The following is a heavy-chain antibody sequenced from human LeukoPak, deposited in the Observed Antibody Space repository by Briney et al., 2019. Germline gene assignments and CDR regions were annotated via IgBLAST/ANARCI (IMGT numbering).Heavy chain of an antibody. CDR2: IYYSGST. Sequence: SETLSLTCTVSGGSISSSSYYWGWIRQPPGKGLEWIGSIYYSGSTYYNPSLESRVTISVDTSKNQFSLKLSSVTAADTAVYYCARDEGPGGPSPVDYWGQGTLVTVSS. J-gene: IGHJ4*02. CDR3: ARDEGPGGPSPVDY. D-gene: IGHD3-10*01. CDR1: GGSISSSSYY. V-gene: IGHV4-39*07.